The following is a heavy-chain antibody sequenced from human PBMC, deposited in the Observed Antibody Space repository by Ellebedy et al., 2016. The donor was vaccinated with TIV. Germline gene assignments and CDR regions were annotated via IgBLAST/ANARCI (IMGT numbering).Heavy chain of an antibody. CDR2: IDNSGSYV. Sequence: GESLKLSCAASGFSFSTFGMNWVRQASGKGLEWVSSIDNSGSYVYYADSVKGRFTISRDNGKNSLYLHINSLRAEDTAVYYCAKSTVINPEGDAYDIWGQGTKVTVSS. J-gene: IGHJ3*02. CDR1: GFSFSTFG. CDR3: AKSTVINPEGDAYDI. D-gene: IGHD1-14*01. V-gene: IGHV3-21*06.